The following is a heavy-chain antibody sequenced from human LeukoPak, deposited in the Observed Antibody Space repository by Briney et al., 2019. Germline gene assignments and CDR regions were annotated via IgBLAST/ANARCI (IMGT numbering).Heavy chain of an antibody. Sequence: GGSLRLSCAAAGFTFDDYAMHWVRQAPRKCLEWVSGIRWNSGSIGYADSVKCRFTNSRDNTKNFLYLKMNSLRAEDTALYYCASGYCSGGSCYPQKGDYYYYGMDVWGQGTTVTVSS. CDR2: IRWNSGSI. D-gene: IGHD2-15*01. CDR3: ASGYCSGGSCYPQKGDYYYYGMDV. V-gene: IGHV3-9*01. J-gene: IGHJ6*02. CDR1: GFTFDDYA.